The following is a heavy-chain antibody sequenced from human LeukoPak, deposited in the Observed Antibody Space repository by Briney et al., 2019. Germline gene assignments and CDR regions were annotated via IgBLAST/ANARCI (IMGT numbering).Heavy chain of an antibody. Sequence: SETLSLTCTVSGYAISSGYFWGWIRQPPGKGLEWIGSIYHTGSTYYNPSLKSRVTISVDTSKNQFSLKPSSVTAADAAVYYCATSSGWYSYAFDIWGQGTMVTVSS. D-gene: IGHD6-19*01. CDR3: ATSSGWYSYAFDI. CDR2: IYHTGST. CDR1: GYAISSGYF. J-gene: IGHJ3*02. V-gene: IGHV4-38-2*02.